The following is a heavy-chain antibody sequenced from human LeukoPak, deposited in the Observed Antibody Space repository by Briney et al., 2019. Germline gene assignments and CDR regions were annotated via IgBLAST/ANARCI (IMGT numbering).Heavy chain of an antibody. CDR3: AKGSRTGQFPMDV. V-gene: IGHV3-23*01. J-gene: IGHJ6*02. CDR1: GFTASTYG. Sequence: PGGSLRLSCAASGFTASTYGVSWVRQAPGKGLQWVSAIVGGAGYTFYAGSVKGRFTISRDNSWNSLYLQMNSLRDDDTAVYYCAKGSRTGQFPMDVWGQGTTVTVSS. CDR2: IVGGAGYT. D-gene: IGHD1-1*01.